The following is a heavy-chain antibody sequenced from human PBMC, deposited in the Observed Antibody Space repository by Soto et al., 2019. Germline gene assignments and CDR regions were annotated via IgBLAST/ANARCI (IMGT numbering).Heavy chain of an antibody. Sequence: QVQLVQSGAEVKKPGASVKVSCKDSGYTFTSYGISWVRQASGQGFQWLVWISAYNCNTNYAQKLQGRVTMTTVTSTSTAYMEMRSLRSADTAVYYCARDYYYGSDPRYWGQGTLVTVTS. V-gene: IGHV1-18*01. D-gene: IGHD3-10*01. CDR2: ISAYNCNT. CDR3: ARDYYYGSDPRY. CDR1: GYTFTSYG. J-gene: IGHJ4*02.